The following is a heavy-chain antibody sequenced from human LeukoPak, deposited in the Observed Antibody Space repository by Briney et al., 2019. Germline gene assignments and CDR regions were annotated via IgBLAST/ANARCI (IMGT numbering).Heavy chain of an antibody. V-gene: IGHV4-39*07. CDR3: AREVLMVSNWFDP. J-gene: IGHJ5*02. D-gene: IGHD2-8*01. CDR2: IYYSGST. Sequence: SETLSLTCTVSGGSISSSSYYWGWIRQPPGKGLEWIGSIYYSGSTYYNPSLKSRVTISVDTSKNQFSLKLSSVTAADTAVYYCAREVLMVSNWFDPWGQGTLVTVSS. CDR1: GGSISSSSYY.